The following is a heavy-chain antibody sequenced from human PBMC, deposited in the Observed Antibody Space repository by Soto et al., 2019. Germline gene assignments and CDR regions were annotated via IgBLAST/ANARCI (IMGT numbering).Heavy chain of an antibody. D-gene: IGHD3-22*01. Sequence: QIQLVQSGAEVKKPGASVKVSCKASGYTFSTKYLHWVRQAPGQGLEWVGWVNPNTGGTRYAQKFQGRVTMTSDTSISTDYMDLSRLTSDDTAVYYCARIGYYIDFDHWGQGTLVTVSS. CDR3: ARIGYYIDFDH. CDR2: VNPNTGGT. CDR1: GYTFSTKY. J-gene: IGHJ4*02. V-gene: IGHV1-2*02.